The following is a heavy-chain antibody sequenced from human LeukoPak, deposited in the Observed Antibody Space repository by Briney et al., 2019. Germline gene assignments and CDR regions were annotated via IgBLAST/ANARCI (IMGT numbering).Heavy chain of an antibody. Sequence: GGSLRLSCAASGFTFSSYSMNWVRQAPGKGLEWVSSISSSSSYIYYADSVKGRFTISRDNAKNSLYLQMTSLRAEDTAVYYCASGIQLWLSDYWGQGTLVTVSS. CDR3: ASGIQLWLSDY. D-gene: IGHD5-18*01. V-gene: IGHV3-21*01. CDR1: GFTFSSYS. CDR2: ISSSSSYI. J-gene: IGHJ4*02.